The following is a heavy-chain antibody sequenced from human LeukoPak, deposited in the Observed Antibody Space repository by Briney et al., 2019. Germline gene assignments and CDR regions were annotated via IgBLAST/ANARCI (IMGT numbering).Heavy chain of an antibody. CDR2: ISSSSSYI. V-gene: IGHV3-21*01. D-gene: IGHD1-26*01. CDR1: GFTFSSYS. Sequence: GGSLRLSCAASGFTFSSYSMNWVRQAPGKGLEWVSSISSSSSYIYYADSVKGRFTISRDNAKNSLYLQMNSLRAEDTAVYYCAWYRELRVLDFDYWGQGTLVTVSS. J-gene: IGHJ4*02. CDR3: AWYRELRVLDFDY.